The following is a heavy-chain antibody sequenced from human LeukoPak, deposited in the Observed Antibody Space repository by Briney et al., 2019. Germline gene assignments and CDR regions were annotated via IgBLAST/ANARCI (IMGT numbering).Heavy chain of an antibody. CDR3: ARDWDYYYGSGSPPYYYYGMDV. D-gene: IGHD3-10*01. J-gene: IGHJ6*02. CDR2: ISAYNGNT. V-gene: IGHV1-18*01. Sequence: ASVKVSCKASGYTFTSYGISWVRQAPGQGLEWMGWISAYNGNTNYAQKLQGRVTMTTDTSTSTAYMELRSLRSDDTAVYYCARDWDYYYGSGSPPYYYYGMDVWGQGTTVTVSS. CDR1: GYTFTSYG.